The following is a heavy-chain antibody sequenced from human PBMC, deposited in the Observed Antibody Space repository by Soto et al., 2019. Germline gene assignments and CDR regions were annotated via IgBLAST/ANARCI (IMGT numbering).Heavy chain of an antibody. CDR3: ARAKTNYDFWSGYYYFDY. J-gene: IGHJ4*02. Sequence: GGSLRLSCAASGFTFSSYSMNWVRQAPGKGLEWVSSISSSSSYIYYADSVKGRFTISRDNAKNSLYMQMNSLRAEDTAVYYCARAKTNYDFWSGYYYFDYWGQGTLVTVSS. D-gene: IGHD3-3*01. CDR1: GFTFSSYS. V-gene: IGHV3-21*01. CDR2: ISSSSSYI.